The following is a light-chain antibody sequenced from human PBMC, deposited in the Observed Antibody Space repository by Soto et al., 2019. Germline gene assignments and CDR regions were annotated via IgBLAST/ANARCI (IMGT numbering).Light chain of an antibody. J-gene: IGKJ1*01. CDR2: DAS. CDR1: QSISSW. V-gene: IGKV1-5*01. Sequence: MHMTQSPSTGSASVEDRVTTTFRASQSISSWLAWYQQKPGKAPKLLIYDASSLESGVPSRFSGSGSGTEFTLTISSLQTDDFATYYCQQYNSYWTFGQGTKVDIK. CDR3: QQYNSYWT.